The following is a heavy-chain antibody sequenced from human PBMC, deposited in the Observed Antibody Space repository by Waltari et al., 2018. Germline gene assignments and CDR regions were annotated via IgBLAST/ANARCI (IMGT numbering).Heavy chain of an antibody. Sequence: EVQLVESGGGLVQPGGSLRLSCSASGFTFSNFAMHWVRQAPGKGLEYLSDSPSNGGSTYYADSVKGRFTISRDNSKNTLYLQMTSLRPDDTAVYYCVKERWVRQWLVFDFWGQGTPVTVSS. CDR3: VKERWVRQWLVFDF. D-gene: IGHD6-19*01. J-gene: IGHJ4*02. V-gene: IGHV3-64D*08. CDR1: GFTFSNFA. CDR2: SPSNGGST.